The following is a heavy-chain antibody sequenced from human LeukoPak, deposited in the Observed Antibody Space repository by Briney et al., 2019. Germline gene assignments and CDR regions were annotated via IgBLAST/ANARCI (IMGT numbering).Heavy chain of an antibody. D-gene: IGHD2-2*02. CDR2: MNPNSGNT. V-gene: IGHV1-8*01. J-gene: IGHJ6*02. CDR1: GYTFTSYD. CDR3: ARSFSSTSCYTCGLFGTYYYGMDV. Sequence: ASVKVSCKASGYTFTSYDINWVRQATGQGLVWMGWMNPNSGNTGYAQKFQGRVTMTRNTSISTAYMELSSLRSEDTAVYYCARSFSSTSCYTCGLFGTYYYGMDVWGQGTTVTVSS.